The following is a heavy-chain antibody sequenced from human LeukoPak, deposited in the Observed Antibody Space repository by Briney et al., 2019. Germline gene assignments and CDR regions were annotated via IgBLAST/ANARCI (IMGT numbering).Heavy chain of an antibody. V-gene: IGHV4-59*12. D-gene: IGHD3-22*01. CDR2: IYYSGST. Sequence: SETLSLTCTVSGGSISSYYWSWVRQPPGKGLEWVGYIYYSGSTNYNPSLKSRVTISVDTSKNQFSLKLSSVTAADTAVYYCARDRYYYESSGFSYVGYLDYWGQGTLVTVSS. J-gene: IGHJ4*02. CDR1: GGSISSYY. CDR3: ARDRYYYESSGFSYVGYLDY.